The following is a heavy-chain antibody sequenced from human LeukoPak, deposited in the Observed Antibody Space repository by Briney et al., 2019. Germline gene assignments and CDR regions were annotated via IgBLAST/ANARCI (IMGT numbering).Heavy chain of an antibody. J-gene: IGHJ6*02. V-gene: IGHV4-59*08. Sequence: SETLSLTCTVSGYSISTGYYWGWIRQPPGKRLEWIGYIYYSGTTNYNPSLKSRVTMSVDTSNNHLSLRLTSVTAADTALYYCARHSYNYYGLDVWGQGTTITVSS. CDR1: GYSISTGYY. CDR2: IYYSGTT. CDR3: ARHSYNYYGLDV.